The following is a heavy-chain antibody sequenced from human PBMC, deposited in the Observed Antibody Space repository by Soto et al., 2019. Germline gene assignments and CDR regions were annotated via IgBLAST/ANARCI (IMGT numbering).Heavy chain of an antibody. J-gene: IGHJ4*02. D-gene: IGHD2-21*01. CDR2: ISRDGGTK. Sequence: QVQLVESGGGVVQPGRSLRLSCAVSGFTVSTHGMHWVRQAPGKGLEWVAVISRDGGTKYYADSVKGRFTIYRYNSRNTLFVEMNSVRSDDMAVYYCGGEGALGYWGQGTLVTVSS. CDR3: GGEGALGY. CDR1: GFTVSTHG. V-gene: IGHV3-30*03.